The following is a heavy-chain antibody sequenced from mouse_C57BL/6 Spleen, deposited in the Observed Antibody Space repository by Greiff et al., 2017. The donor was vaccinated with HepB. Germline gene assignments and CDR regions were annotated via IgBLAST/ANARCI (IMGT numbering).Heavy chain of an antibody. CDR1: GYTFTSYW. V-gene: IGHV1-50*01. J-gene: IGHJ3*01. CDR2: IDPSDSYT. D-gene: IGHD2-3*01. Sequence: VQLQQPGAELVKPGASVKLSCKASGYTFTSYWMQWVKQRPGQGLEWIGEIDPSDSYTNYNQKFKGKATLTVDTSSSTAYMQLSSLTSEDSAVYYCARRGKNDGYFAYWGQGTLVTVSA. CDR3: ARRGKNDGYFAY.